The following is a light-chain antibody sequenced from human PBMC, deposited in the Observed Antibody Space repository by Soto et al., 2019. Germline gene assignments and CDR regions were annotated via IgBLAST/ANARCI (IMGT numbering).Light chain of an antibody. J-gene: IGKJ1*01. Sequence: ENVLTQSPATLSLSPGERATLSCRASQSVSSNLAWYQQKPGQAPRLLIYDASNRATGIPARFSGSGSGTDFTLTISSLEPEDFAVYYCQRRGNWPWTFGQGTKVEIK. CDR3: QRRGNWPWT. V-gene: IGKV3-11*01. CDR2: DAS. CDR1: QSVSSN.